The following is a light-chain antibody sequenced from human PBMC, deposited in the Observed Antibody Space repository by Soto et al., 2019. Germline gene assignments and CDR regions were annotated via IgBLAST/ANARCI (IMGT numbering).Light chain of an antibody. V-gene: IGKV3-20*01. J-gene: IGKJ1*01. Sequence: EIVLTQSPGTLSLSPGERATLSCRASQSVSSSFLAWYQHKPGQAPRLLIYDATSRATAIPDRFSGSGSGTDFTLTISRPEPEDFAVYYCQQYDSSPPTFGQGTKVEIK. CDR1: QSVSSSF. CDR3: QQYDSSPPT. CDR2: DAT.